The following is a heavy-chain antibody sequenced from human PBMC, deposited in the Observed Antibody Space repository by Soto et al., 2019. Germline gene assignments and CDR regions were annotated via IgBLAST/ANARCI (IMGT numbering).Heavy chain of an antibody. J-gene: IGHJ4*02. CDR3: ARDHPPQFRLGELSFNY. V-gene: IGHV1-69*08. CDR2: IIPILGIA. CDR1: GGTFSSYT. Sequence: QVQLVQSGAEVKKPGSSVKVSCKASGGTFSSYTISWVRQAPGQGLEWMGRIIPILGIANYAQKFQGRVTITADNSTSTAYMELSSLRSEDTAVYYCARDHPPQFRLGELSFNYWGQGTLVTVSS. D-gene: IGHD3-16*02.